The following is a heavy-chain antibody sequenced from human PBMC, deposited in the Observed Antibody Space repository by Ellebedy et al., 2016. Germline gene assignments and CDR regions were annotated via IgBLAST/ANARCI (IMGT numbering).Heavy chain of an antibody. V-gene: IGHV1-46*01. D-gene: IGHD1-26*01. CDR1: GGAFSNYA. J-gene: IGHJ3*02. Sequence: ASVKVSCKASGGAFSNYAFSWVRQAPGQGLEYVAMIKPKGVWTKNAQKFEGRVTVTTDTSTSTVYMELNSPRSEDTGVYYCARNVGSGFDIWGQGTMVTVSA. CDR2: IKPKGVWT. CDR3: ARNVGSGFDI.